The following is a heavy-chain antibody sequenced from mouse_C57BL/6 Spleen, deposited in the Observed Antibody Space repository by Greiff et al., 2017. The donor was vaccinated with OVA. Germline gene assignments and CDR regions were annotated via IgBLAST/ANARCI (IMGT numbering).Heavy chain of an antibody. D-gene: IGHD3-3*01. CDR1: GFTFSDYG. CDR3: ARGDDYAMDY. V-gene: IGHV5-17*01. Sequence: EVKLMESGGGLVKPGGSLKLSCAASGFTFSDYGMHWVRQAPEKGLEWVAYISRCSSTTYYADTVKGRFTFTRDNSKSTLFLQMTSLRTEDTAVYYCARGDDYAMDYWGQGTSVTVSS. CDR2: ISRCSSTT. J-gene: IGHJ4*01.